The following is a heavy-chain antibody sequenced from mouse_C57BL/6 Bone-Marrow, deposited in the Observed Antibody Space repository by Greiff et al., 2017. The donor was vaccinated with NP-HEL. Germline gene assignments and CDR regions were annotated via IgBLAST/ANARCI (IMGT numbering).Heavy chain of an antibody. J-gene: IGHJ4*01. CDR1: GYTFTSYW. CDR2: INPSSGYT. Sequence: VQLVESGAELAKPGASVKLSCKASGYTFTSYWMHWVKQRPGQGLEWIGYINPSSGYTKYNQKFKDKATLTADKSSSTASMQLSSLTYEACAVYDCARWGRRGAMDYWGQGTSVTVSS. CDR3: ARWGRRGAMDY. V-gene: IGHV1-7*01.